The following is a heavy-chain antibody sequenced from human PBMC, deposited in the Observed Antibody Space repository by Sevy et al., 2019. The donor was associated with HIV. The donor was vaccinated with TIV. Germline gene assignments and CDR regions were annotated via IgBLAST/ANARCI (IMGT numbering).Heavy chain of an antibody. Sequence: ASVKVSCKASGGTFSSYAISWVRQAPGQELEWMGGIIPIFGTANYAQKFQGRVTITADKSTSTAYMELSSLRSEDTAVYYCARVTTGGANWFDPWGQGTLVTVSS. CDR1: GGTFSSYA. CDR2: IIPIFGTA. D-gene: IGHD7-27*01. CDR3: ARVTTGGANWFDP. V-gene: IGHV1-69*06. J-gene: IGHJ5*02.